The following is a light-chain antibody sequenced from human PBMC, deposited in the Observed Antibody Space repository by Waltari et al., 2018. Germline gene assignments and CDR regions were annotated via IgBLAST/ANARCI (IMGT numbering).Light chain of an antibody. J-gene: IGKJ1*01. V-gene: IGKV1-5*03. Sequence: DFQMTQSPSTLAASVGDRVTIACRASHSIDYWLAWYQQKPGKAPKLLIYKASSLESGVPSRFSGSGSGTEFTLTISSLQPDDFATYYCQQYNSYSGTFGQGTKVEIK. CDR2: KAS. CDR1: HSIDYW. CDR3: QQYNSYSGT.